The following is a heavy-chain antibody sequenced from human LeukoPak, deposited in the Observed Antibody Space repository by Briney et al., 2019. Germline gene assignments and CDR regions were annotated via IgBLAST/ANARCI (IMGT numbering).Heavy chain of an antibody. CDR2: IIPIFGTA. CDR3: ARGFGELLPFDY. CDR1: GGTFISYA. V-gene: IGHV1-69*13. D-gene: IGHD3-10*01. Sequence: ASVKVSCKASGGTFISYAISWVRQAPGQGLEWMGGIIPIFGTANYAQKFQGRVTITADESTSTAYMELSSLRSEDTAVYYCARGFGELLPFDYWGQGTLVTVSS. J-gene: IGHJ4*02.